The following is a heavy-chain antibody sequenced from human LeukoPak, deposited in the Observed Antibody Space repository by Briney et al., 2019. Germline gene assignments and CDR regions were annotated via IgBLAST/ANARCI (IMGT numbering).Heavy chain of an antibody. CDR2: INSDGSST. J-gene: IGHJ5*02. V-gene: IGHV3-74*01. CDR1: GFLFGEHG. D-gene: IGHD3-9*01. Sequence: GGSLRLSCAASGFLFGEHGMHWVRQAPGRGLVWVSRINSDGSSTSYADSVKGRFTISRDNAKNTLYRQMNSLRAEDTAVYYCAREKREDWNWFDPWGQGTLVTVSS. CDR3: AREKREDWNWFDP.